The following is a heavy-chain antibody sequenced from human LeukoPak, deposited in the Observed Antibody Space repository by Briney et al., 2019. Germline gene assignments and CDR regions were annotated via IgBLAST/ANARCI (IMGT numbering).Heavy chain of an antibody. CDR2: IIPMFGTA. D-gene: IGHD1-26*01. CDR3: AFRTVRSTIEYFQY. J-gene: IGHJ1*01. CDR1: GGTFSSSA. Sequence: ASVKVSCKASGGTFSSSAITWVRQAPGQGLEWMGGIIPMFGTANYAQNFQGRVTITADESTSTAYMELSSLRSDDTAVYYCAFRTVRSTIEYFQYWGLGTLVTVSS. V-gene: IGHV1-69*01.